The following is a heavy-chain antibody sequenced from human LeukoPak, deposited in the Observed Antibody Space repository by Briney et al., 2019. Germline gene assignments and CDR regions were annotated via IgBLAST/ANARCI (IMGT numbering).Heavy chain of an antibody. D-gene: IGHD6-19*01. J-gene: IGHJ4*02. V-gene: IGHV4-30-2*01. CDR2: IYHSGST. CDR1: GGSISSGGYS. CDR3: ARESEADTALFDY. Sequence: PSETLSLTCAVSGGSISSGGYSWSWIRQPPGKGLEWIGYIYHSGSTYYNPSLKSRVTISVDTSKNQFSLKLSSVTAADTAVYYCARESEADTALFDYWGQGTLVTVSS.